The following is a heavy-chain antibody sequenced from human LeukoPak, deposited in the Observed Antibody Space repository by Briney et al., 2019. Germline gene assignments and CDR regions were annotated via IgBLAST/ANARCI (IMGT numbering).Heavy chain of an antibody. V-gene: IGHV3-23*01. CDR3: AKDRSPMTTVTTALDY. CDR2: ISGRDGST. CDR1: GFTFSSHA. J-gene: IGHJ4*02. Sequence: GGSLRLSCAASGFTFSSHAMSWVRQAPGKGLEWVSSISGRDGSTDYADSVKGRFTISRDTSKNRLYLQMNILRAEDTAVYYCAKDRSPMTTVTTALDYWGQGTLVTVSS. D-gene: IGHD4-17*01.